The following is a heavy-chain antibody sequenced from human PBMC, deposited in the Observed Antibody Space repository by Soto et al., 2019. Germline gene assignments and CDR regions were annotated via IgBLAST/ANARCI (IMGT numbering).Heavy chain of an antibody. CDR2: IKSKTDGGTT. Sequence: PGGSLRLSCAASGFTFSNAWMSWVRQAPGKGLEWVGRIKSKTDGGTTDYAAPVKGRFTISRDGSKNTLYLQMNSLKTEDTAVYYCTTVAIVVVVAATDYWGQGTLVTVSS. V-gene: IGHV3-15*01. CDR1: GFTFSNAW. J-gene: IGHJ4*02. D-gene: IGHD2-15*01. CDR3: TTVAIVVVVAATDY.